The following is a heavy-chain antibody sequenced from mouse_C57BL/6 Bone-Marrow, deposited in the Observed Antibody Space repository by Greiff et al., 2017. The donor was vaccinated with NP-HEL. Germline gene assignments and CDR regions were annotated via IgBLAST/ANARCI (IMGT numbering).Heavy chain of an antibody. D-gene: IGHD1-1*01. CDR3: TRCHYYGSYWYFDV. J-gene: IGHJ1*03. V-gene: IGHV1-15*01. CDR2: IDPETGGT. Sequence: VQLQQSGAELVRPGASVTLSCKASGYTFTDYEMHWVKQTPVHGLEWIGAIDPETGGTAYNQKFKGQAILTADKSSSTAYMELRSLTSEDSAVYYCTRCHYYGSYWYFDVWGTGTTVTVSA. CDR1: GYTFTDYE.